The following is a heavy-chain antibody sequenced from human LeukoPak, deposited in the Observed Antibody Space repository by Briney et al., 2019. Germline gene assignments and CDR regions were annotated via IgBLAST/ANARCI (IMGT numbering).Heavy chain of an antibody. D-gene: IGHD4-23*01. CDR3: ARVGVDYSGNIIKYYFDY. CDR2: IYYRGST. Sequence: SETLSLTCTVSGGYIGSYYWSWIRRPPGKGLEWIGYIYYRGSTNYNPSLKSRVTISVDTSKNQFSLKLSPVIAADTAVYYCARVGVDYSGNIIKYYFDYWGQGTLVTVSS. V-gene: IGHV4-59*01. J-gene: IGHJ4*02. CDR1: GGYIGSYY.